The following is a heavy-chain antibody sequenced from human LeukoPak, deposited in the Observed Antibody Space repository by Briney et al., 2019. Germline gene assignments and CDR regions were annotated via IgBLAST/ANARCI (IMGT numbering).Heavy chain of an antibody. CDR2: ISSSSSTI. D-gene: IGHD5-18*01. CDR3: ARDGLFVDTDLDY. Sequence: SGGSLRLSCAASGFTFSNYSMNWVRQAPGKGLEWVSYISSSSSTIYYADSVKGRFTISRDNAKNSLYLQMNSLRAEDTAVYYCARDGLFVDTDLDYWGQGTLVTVSS. CDR1: GFTFSNYS. V-gene: IGHV3-48*04. J-gene: IGHJ4*02.